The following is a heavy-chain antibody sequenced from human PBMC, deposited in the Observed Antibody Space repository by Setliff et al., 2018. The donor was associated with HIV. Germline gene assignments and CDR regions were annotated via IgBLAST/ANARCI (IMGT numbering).Heavy chain of an antibody. V-gene: IGHV3-53*05. D-gene: IGHD3-10*01. CDR2: IYSDGRT. J-gene: IGHJ5*02. CDR3: AKGVKWLAP. Sequence: GSLRLSCAASGFTVSDTHMTWVRQAPGKGLEWVSFIYSDGRTYYAESVKGRFTISRDNSNNTLYLQMNSLTPEDTAVYHCAKGVKWLAPWGQGTLVTVSS. CDR1: GFTVSDTH.